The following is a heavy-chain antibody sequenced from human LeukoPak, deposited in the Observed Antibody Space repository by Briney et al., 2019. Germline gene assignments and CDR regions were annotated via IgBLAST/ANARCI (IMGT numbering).Heavy chain of an antibody. CDR1: GGSISSYY. D-gene: IGHD3-22*01. Sequence: PSETLSLTCTVSGGSISSYYRSWIRQPPGKGLEWIGYIYYSGSTNYNPSLKSRVTISVDTSKNQFSLKLSSVTAADTAVYYCARGLVVDYWYFDLWGRGTLVTVSS. V-gene: IGHV4-59*01. J-gene: IGHJ2*01. CDR3: ARGLVVDYWYFDL. CDR2: IYYSGST.